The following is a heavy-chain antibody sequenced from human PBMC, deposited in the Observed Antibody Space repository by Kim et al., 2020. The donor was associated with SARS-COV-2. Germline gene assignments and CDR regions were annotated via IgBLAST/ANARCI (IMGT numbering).Heavy chain of an antibody. V-gene: IGHV6-1*01. J-gene: IGHJ4*02. D-gene: IGHD6-13*01. CDR2: TYYRTKWYN. Sequence: SQTLSLTCAISGDSVSDNRAAWNWIRQSPSRGLEWLGRTYYRTKWYNDYAVSAKSRITMNADTSKNRFSLQLNSVTPDDTAVYYCARDRRSAAAGPFDYWGQGTLVTVSS. CDR1: GDSVSDNRAA. CDR3: ARDRRSAAAGPFDY.